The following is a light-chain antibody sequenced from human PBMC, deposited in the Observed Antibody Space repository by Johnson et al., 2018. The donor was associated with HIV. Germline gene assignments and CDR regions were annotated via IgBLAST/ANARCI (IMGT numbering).Light chain of an antibody. V-gene: IGLV1-51*01. CDR1: SSNIGNNY. CDR2: DNN. Sequence: SVLTQPPSVSAAPGQKVTISCSGSSSNIGNNYVSWYQQLPGTAPKLLIYDNNKRPSGTPDRFSGSKSGTSATLGITGLQTGDEADYYCGTWDSSLSVDNYVFGAGTKVTVL. J-gene: IGLJ1*01. CDR3: GTWDSSLSVDNYV.